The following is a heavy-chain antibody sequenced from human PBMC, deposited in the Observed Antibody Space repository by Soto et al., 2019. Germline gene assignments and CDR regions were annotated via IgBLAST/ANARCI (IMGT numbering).Heavy chain of an antibody. V-gene: IGHV5-51*01. CDR1: GYSFTSFW. J-gene: IGHJ4*02. CDR3: AGACFRPPSTPTFDY. CDR2: INPVDSDT. Sequence: EVQVVQSGAEVKKPGESLKISCQGFGYSFTSFWIGWLRQMHGKGLEWMVIINPVDSDTRYSPSCKGQVTISVDKSITTSYLEWSSLKAADTAMYYCAGACFRPPSTPTFDYWGLGTLVTVSS.